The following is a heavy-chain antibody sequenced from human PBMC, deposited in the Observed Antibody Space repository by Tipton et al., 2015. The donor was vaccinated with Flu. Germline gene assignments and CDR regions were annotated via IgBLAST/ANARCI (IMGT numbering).Heavy chain of an antibody. D-gene: IGHD3-9*01. J-gene: IGHJ4*02. CDR1: GYSFTSYW. Sequence: QLVQSGAEVKKAGESLKISCKGSGYSFTSYWIGWVRQMPGKGLEWMGIIYPGDSDTRYSPSFQDDVTISADKSTDTAYVQWDSLKASDTATYYCVRHQGAGSRYLDWVKFWGQGTLVTVSS. CDR3: VRHQGAGSRYLDWVKF. V-gene: IGHV5-51*03. CDR2: IYPGDSDT.